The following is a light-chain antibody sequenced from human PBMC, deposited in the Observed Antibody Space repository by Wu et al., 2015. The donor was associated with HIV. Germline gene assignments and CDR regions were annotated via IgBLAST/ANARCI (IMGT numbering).Light chain of an antibody. V-gene: IGKV3-15*01. CDR1: EGVDKN. J-gene: IGKJ1*01. CDR3: QQYNYWPPWT. CDR2: DAS. Sequence: EVVMTQSPAMVSVSPGGTVTLSCRASEGVDKNLAWYQQKAGRAPRLLIHDASVRAAGVPARFTGSGSWTQFTLTINNIQSDDFAIYFCQQYNYWPPWTFGQGTKVEV.